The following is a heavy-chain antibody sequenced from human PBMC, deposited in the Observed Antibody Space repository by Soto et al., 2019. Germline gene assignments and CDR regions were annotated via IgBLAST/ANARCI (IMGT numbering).Heavy chain of an antibody. CDR1: GGSISSSNW. D-gene: IGHD2-2*02. Sequence: SETLSLTXAVSGGSISSSNWWSWVRQPPGKGLEWIGEIYHSGSTNYNPSLKSRVTISVDKSKNQFSLKLSSVTAADTAVYYCARVRCSSTSCYSDYYYGMDVWGQGTTVTVSS. J-gene: IGHJ6*02. CDR3: ARVRCSSTSCYSDYYYGMDV. CDR2: IYHSGST. V-gene: IGHV4-4*02.